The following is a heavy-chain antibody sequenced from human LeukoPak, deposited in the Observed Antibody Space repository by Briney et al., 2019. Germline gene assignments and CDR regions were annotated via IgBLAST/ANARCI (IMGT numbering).Heavy chain of an antibody. V-gene: IGHV3-53*01. CDR3: ARERGYSYGYVGAFDS. CDR1: GLTDRINY. CDR2: IYSGGST. Sequence: GGSLRLLCAASGLTDRINYMSGVSEAPAKGREGVSVIYSGGSTYHADSVKGRFTISRDNFKNTLYLQMMSMRAEDTAVYYCARERGYSYGYVGAFDSWGQGTMVTVSS. D-gene: IGHD5-18*01. J-gene: IGHJ3*02.